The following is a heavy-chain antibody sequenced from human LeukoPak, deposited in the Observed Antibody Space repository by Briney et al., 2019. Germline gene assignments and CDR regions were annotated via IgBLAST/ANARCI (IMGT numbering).Heavy chain of an antibody. CDR1: GGSFSGYY. CDR3: AREDLKGGDYGGFDY. V-gene: IGHV4-34*01. D-gene: IGHD4-23*01. CDR2: IYYSGST. Sequence: KPSETLSLTCAVYGGSFSGYYWSWIRQPPGKGLEWIGSIYYSGSTYYNPSLKSRVTISVDTSKNQFSLKLSSVTAADTAVYYCAREDLKGGDYGGFDYWGQGTLVTVPS. J-gene: IGHJ4*02.